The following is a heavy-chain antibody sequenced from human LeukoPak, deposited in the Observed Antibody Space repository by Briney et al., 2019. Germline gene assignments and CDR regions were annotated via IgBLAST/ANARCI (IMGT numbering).Heavy chain of an antibody. CDR3: ARHKGITIFGVVITEYYFDY. CDR1: GFTFSSYA. D-gene: IGHD3-3*01. Sequence: PGGSLRLSCAASGFTFSSYAMSWVRQAPGKGLEWVANIKQDGSEKYYVDSVKGRFTISRDNAKNSLYLQMNSLRAEDTTVYYCARHKGITIFGVVITEYYFDYWGQGTLVTVSS. V-gene: IGHV3-7*02. CDR2: IKQDGSEK. J-gene: IGHJ4*02.